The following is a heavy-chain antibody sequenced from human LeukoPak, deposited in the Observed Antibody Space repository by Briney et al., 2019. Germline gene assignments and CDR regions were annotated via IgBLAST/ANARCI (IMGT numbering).Heavy chain of an antibody. CDR2: IYSGGST. V-gene: IGHV3-53*05. D-gene: IGHD3-22*01. CDR3: AKGLWYYYDSSGYVDY. J-gene: IGHJ4*02. CDR1: GFTVSSNY. Sequence: GGSLRLSCAASGFTVSSNYMSWVRQAPGKGLEWVSIIYSGGSTFYADSVKGRFTISRDNSKNTLYLQMNSLRAEDTAVYYCAKGLWYYYDSSGYVDYWGQGTLVTVSS.